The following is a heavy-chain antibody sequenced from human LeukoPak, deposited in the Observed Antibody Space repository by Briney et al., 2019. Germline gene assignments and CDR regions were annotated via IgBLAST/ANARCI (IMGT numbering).Heavy chain of an antibody. V-gene: IGHV4-34*01. CDR1: GGSFSGYY. Sequence: PSETQSLTCAVYGGSFSGYYWSWLRQPPGKGQEWSGEIKHSGRTNYNPSHESRITISVDTSKNQFPLKLSSVTAADTAGYYCARLEQYQLLTKIYYYYYMDVWGKGTTVTVSS. D-gene: IGHD2-2*01. CDR2: IKHSGRT. CDR3: ARLEQYQLLTKIYYYYYMDV. J-gene: IGHJ6*03.